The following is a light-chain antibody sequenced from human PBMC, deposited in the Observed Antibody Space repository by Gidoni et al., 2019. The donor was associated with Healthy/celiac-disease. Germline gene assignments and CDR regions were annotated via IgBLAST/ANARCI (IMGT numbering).Light chain of an antibody. J-gene: IGKJ4*01. Sequence: EIVLTQSPATLSLSPGERATLSCRASQSVSSYLAWYKQKPGQAPRLLIYDASNRATGIPARFSGSGSGTDFTLTISSLEPEDFAVYYCQQRSTALTFGGGTKVEIK. CDR1: QSVSSY. CDR3: QQRSTALT. V-gene: IGKV3-11*01. CDR2: DAS.